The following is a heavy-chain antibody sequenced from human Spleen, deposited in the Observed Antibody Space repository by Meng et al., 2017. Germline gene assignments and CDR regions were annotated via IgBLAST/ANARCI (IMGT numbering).Heavy chain of an antibody. Sequence: QLQQQESGPGLVKPSETLSLTCTVSGGSIGSNSSHWGWIRQPPGKGLEWVGTIDYSGTTYSNSSLKSRVTISLDTSRNQFSLKLTSVTAADTAVYHCLRGSGGSVWGQGTLVTVSS. CDR2: IDYSGTT. D-gene: IGHD3-10*01. V-gene: IGHV4-39*07. CDR1: GGSIGSNSSH. CDR3: LRGSGGSV. J-gene: IGHJ1*01.